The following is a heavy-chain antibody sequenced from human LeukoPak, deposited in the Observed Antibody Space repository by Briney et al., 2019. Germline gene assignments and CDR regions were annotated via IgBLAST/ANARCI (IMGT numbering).Heavy chain of an antibody. V-gene: IGHV3-30*18. CDR2: ISYDGNNR. CDR1: RFTFSSYG. D-gene: IGHD3-16*01. CDR3: AKVKGEVIGAFDI. Sequence: GGSLRLSCAAARFTFSSYGMHWVRQAPGKGLEWVAVISYDGNNRYYADSVKGRFTISRYNSKNTLYLQMNSLRAEDTAVYYCAKVKGEVIGAFDIWGQGTMVTVSS. J-gene: IGHJ3*02.